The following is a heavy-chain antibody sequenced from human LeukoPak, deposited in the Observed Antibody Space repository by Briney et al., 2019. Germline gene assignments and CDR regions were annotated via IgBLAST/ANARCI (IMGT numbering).Heavy chain of an antibody. CDR1: GFTFDDYA. J-gene: IGHJ4*02. Sequence: GRSLRLSCAASGFTFDDYAMHWVRQAPRKGLEWVSGISWNSGSIGYADSVKGRFTISRDNAKNSLYLQMNSLRAEDTALYYCAKLAYGDAGYYFDYWGQGTLVTVSS. V-gene: IGHV3-9*01. CDR2: ISWNSGSI. CDR3: AKLAYGDAGYYFDY. D-gene: IGHD4-17*01.